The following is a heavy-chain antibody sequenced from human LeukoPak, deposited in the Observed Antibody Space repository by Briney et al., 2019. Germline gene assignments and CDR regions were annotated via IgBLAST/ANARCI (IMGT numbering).Heavy chain of an antibody. D-gene: IGHD3-10*01. V-gene: IGHV3-21*01. CDR3: ARELYGLGSYGFDY. CDR1: GFTFSSYS. J-gene: IGHJ4*02. CDR2: ITSSSSYI. Sequence: GGSLRLSCAASGFTFSSYSMNRVRQAPGKGLEWVSSITSSSSYIYYADSVKGRFTISRDNAKNSLYLQMNSLRAEDTAVYYCARELYGLGSYGFDYWGQGTLVTVSS.